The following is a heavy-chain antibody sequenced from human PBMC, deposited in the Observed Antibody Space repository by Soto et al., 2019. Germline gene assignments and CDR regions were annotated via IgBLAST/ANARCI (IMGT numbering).Heavy chain of an antibody. V-gene: IGHV3-15*01. J-gene: IGHJ4*02. CDR3: TTDVLRGVIIPGGY. Sequence: EVQLVESGGGLVKPGGSLRLSCAASGFTFSNAWMSWVRQAPGKGLEWVGRIKSKTDGGTTDYAAPVKGRFTISRDDSKNTLYLQMNSLKTEDTAVYYCTTDVLRGVIIPGGYWGQGTLVTVSS. D-gene: IGHD3-10*01. CDR1: GFTFSNAW. CDR2: IKSKTDGGTT.